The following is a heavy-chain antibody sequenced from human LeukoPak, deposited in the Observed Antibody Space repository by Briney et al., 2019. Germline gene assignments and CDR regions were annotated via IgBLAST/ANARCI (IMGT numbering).Heavy chain of an antibody. D-gene: IGHD3-10*01. V-gene: IGHV1-46*01. CDR1: GYTFTSYY. CDR3: ARAPGGSGSYRTYYYYMDV. Sequence: ASVKVSCKASGYTFTSYYMHWVRQAPGQGLEWMGIINPSGGSTSYAQKFQGRVTMTRDMSTSTVYMELSSLRSEDTAVYYCARAPGGSGSYRTYYYYMDVWGKGTTVTISS. J-gene: IGHJ6*03. CDR2: INPSGGST.